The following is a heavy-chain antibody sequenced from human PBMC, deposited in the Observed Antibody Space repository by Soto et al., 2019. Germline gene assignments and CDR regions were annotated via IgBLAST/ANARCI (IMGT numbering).Heavy chain of an antibody. D-gene: IGHD2-15*01. J-gene: IGHJ3*01. V-gene: IGHV4-30-2*01. Sequence: QLQLQESGSGLVKPSQTLALTCAVSGGSISSGGYSWTWIRQPPGKGLEWIGYIYHSGNTYYNPSLKSRVTISGDRSKNQFHMNLSSVTAADAAVYYCASNVAADDAFDVCGQGTMVTVSS. CDR3: ASNVAADDAFDV. CDR1: GGSISSGGYS. CDR2: IYHSGNT.